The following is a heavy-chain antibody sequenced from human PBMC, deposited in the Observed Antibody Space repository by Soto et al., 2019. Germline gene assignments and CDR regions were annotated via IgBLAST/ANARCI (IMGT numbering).Heavy chain of an antibody. J-gene: IGHJ3*02. Sequence: PSETLSLTCTVSGGSISSYYWSWIRQPAGKGLEWIGRIYTSGSTNYNPSLKSRVTMSVDTSKNQFSLKLSSVTAADTAVYYCARESRKQRWQTIGAFDIWGQGTMVTVSS. D-gene: IGHD6-13*01. CDR2: IYTSGST. CDR1: GGSISSYY. CDR3: ARESRKQRWQTIGAFDI. V-gene: IGHV4-4*07.